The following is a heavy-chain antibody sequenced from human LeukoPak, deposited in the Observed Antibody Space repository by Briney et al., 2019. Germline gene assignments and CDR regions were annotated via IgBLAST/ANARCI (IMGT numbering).Heavy chain of an antibody. Sequence: SETLSLTCTVSGGSINSYYWSWLRQPPGKGLEWVGYIYYSGSTNYNPSLKSRVTISVDTCKNQFSLKLSSVTAADTAVYYCARSEILWFGGVNSGFDYWGQGTLVTVSS. CDR1: GGSINSYY. D-gene: IGHD3-10*01. V-gene: IGHV4-59*01. CDR2: IYYSGST. J-gene: IGHJ4*02. CDR3: ARSEILWFGGVNSGFDY.